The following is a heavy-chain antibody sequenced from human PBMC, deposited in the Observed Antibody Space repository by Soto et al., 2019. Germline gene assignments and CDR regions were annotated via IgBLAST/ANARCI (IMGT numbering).Heavy chain of an antibody. CDR1: GFTFDDYT. J-gene: IGHJ4*02. V-gene: IGHV3-43*01. Sequence: GGSLRLSCAASGFTFDDYTMHWVRQAPGKGLEWVSLISWDGGSTYYADSVKGRFTISRDNSKNSLYLQMNSLRTEDTALYYCAKDAGGTAVAGLGDYFDYWGQGTLVTVSS. CDR2: ISWDGGST. CDR3: AKDAGGTAVAGLGDYFDY. D-gene: IGHD6-19*01.